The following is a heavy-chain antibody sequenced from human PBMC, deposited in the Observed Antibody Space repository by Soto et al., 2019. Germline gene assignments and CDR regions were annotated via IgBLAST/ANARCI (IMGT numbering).Heavy chain of an antibody. D-gene: IGHD3-16*01. CDR1: GFSLSTSGVG. Sequence: QITLKESGPPLVKPTQTLTLTCTFSGFSLSTSGVGVGWIRQPPGKALEWLAVIYWDDDKRYSPSLKNSLAITKDTSKNQVVLTMTNMDPVDTATYFGARNVGGRTWFDPWGQGTLVTVSS. CDR3: ARNVGGRTWFDP. V-gene: IGHV2-5*02. CDR2: IYWDDDK. J-gene: IGHJ5*02.